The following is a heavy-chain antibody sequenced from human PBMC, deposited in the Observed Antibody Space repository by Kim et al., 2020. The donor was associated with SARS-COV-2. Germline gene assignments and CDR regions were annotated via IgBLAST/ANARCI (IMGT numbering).Heavy chain of an antibody. V-gene: IGHV4-34*09. Sequence: NYNPPLKSRVIISVDTSKNQFSLKLSSVTAADTAVYYCARDYGGNSNYFDYWGQGTLVTVSS. CDR3: ARDYGGNSNYFDY. J-gene: IGHJ4*02. D-gene: IGHD2-21*02.